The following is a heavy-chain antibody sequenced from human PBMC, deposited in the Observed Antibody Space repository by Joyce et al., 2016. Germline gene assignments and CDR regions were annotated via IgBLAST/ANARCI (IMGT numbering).Heavy chain of an antibody. V-gene: IGHV3-74*03. D-gene: IGHD1-1*01. CDR3: ARDSELHNGLDV. CDR1: GFTFSDFW. CDR2: SSSEGSST. J-gene: IGHJ6*02. Sequence: EVQLVESGGDLVQPGGSLRLSCGASGFTFSDFWMHWVRQARGKGLVWVSRSSSEGSSTAYADSVKGRFTISRDNTEKTLYLQMNSLRVEDTAVYYCARDSELHNGLDVWGQGTTVTVYS.